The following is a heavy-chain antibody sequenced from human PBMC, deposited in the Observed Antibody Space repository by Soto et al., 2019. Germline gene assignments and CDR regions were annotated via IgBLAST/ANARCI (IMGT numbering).Heavy chain of an antibody. D-gene: IGHD3-3*02. V-gene: IGHV4-30-2*01. CDR2: IYHGGST. CDR3: ARGPPFLP. Sequence: QLQLQESGSGLVKPSQTLSLTCTVSGSSFSSGGYSWSWIRQPPGKGLEWIGYIYHGGSTYYNPSLKSRVTISVDRSKNQFSLKLSSVTAADTAVYYCARGPPFLPWGQGTLVTVSS. CDR1: GSSFSSGGYS. J-gene: IGHJ5*02.